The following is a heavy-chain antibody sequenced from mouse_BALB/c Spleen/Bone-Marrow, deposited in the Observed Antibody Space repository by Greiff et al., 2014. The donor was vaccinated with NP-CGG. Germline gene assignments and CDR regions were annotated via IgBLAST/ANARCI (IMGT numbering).Heavy chain of an antibody. D-gene: IGHD2-3*01. CDR1: GYAFTDYL. CDR2: INPGSGST. J-gene: IGHJ2*01. V-gene: IGHV1-54*01. CDR3: ARYDGYFDY. Sequence: VQLVESGAELVRPGTSVKVSCKASGYAFTDYLMGWLKQRPGQGLEWIGVINPGSGSTNYNEKFKDKATLTADKSSSTAYMQLSSLTSDDSAVYFCARYDGYFDYWGQGTILTVSS.